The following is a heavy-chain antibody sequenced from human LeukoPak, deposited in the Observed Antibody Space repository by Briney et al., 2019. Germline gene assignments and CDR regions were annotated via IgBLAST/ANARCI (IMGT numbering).Heavy chain of an antibody. Sequence: PSETLSLTCTVSGGSISSSSYYWGWIRQPPGKGLEWIGSIYYSGSTYYKPSLKSRVTISVDTSKNQFSLKLSSVTAADTAVYYCARLSRRDGYNPDYWGQGTLVTVSS. CDR3: ARLSRRDGYNPDY. CDR1: GGSISSSSYY. J-gene: IGHJ4*02. V-gene: IGHV4-39*01. D-gene: IGHD5-24*01. CDR2: IYYSGST.